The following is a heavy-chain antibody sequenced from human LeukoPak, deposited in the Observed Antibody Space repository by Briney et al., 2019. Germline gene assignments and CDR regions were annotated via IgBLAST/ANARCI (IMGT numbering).Heavy chain of an antibody. CDR3: ARDRTVSPNYYYMDV. V-gene: IGHV4-39*07. D-gene: IGHD4-17*01. Sequence: SETLPLTCTVSGGSIRSSSYYWGWIRQPPGKGLEWIGSIYYSGSTYYHPSLKSRVPISVATTKNQFSLKLSSVTAADRAVYYCARDRTVSPNYYYMDVWGKGTTVTVS. J-gene: IGHJ6*03. CDR2: IYYSGST. CDR1: GGSIRSSSYY.